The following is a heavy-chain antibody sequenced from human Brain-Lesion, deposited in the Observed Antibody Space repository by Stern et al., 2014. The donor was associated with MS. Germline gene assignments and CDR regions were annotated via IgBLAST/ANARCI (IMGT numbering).Heavy chain of an antibody. CDR3: ARGRVVPGFQYYATDV. Sequence: QLVQSGPGLVKPSQTLSLSCTVSGGSISSGGYYWSWIRQPAGKGLEWIGRIFNSGSTTYTPSHKSRVPISKDTSKTQFSLRLNSMTAADTAVYYCARGRVVPGFQYYATDVWGQGTTVIVSS. V-gene: IGHV4-61*02. CDR2: IFNSGST. CDR1: GGSISSGGYY. J-gene: IGHJ6*02. D-gene: IGHD2-2*01.